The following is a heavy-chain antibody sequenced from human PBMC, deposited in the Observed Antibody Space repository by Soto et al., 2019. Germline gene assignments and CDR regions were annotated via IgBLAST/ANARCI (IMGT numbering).Heavy chain of an antibody. J-gene: IGHJ6*02. CDR2: ISAYNGNT. CDR3: ARDRGYSYGYLYYYYGMDV. D-gene: IGHD5-18*01. CDR1: GYTFTSYG. V-gene: IGHV1-18*01. Sequence: ASVKVSCTASGYTFTSYGISWVRQAPGQGLEWMGWISAYNGNTNYAQKLQGRVTMTTDTSTSTAYMELRSLRSDDTAVYYCARDRGYSYGYLYYYYGMDVWGQGTTVTVS.